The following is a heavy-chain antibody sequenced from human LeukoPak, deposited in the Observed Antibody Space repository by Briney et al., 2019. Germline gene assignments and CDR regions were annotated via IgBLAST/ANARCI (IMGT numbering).Heavy chain of an antibody. V-gene: IGHV4-34*01. D-gene: IGHD6-19*01. Sequence: SETLSLTCAVYGGSFSGYYWSWIRQPPGKGLEWIGEINHSGSTNYNPSLKSRVTILVDTSKNQFSLELTSVTAADTAVYYCARGGWYSVTAFDIWGQGTMVTVS. J-gene: IGHJ3*02. CDR3: ARGGWYSVTAFDI. CDR1: GGSFSGYY. CDR2: INHSGST.